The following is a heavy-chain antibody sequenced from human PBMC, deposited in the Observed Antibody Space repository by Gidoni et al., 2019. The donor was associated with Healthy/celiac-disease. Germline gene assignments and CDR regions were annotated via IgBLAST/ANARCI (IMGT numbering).Heavy chain of an antibody. J-gene: IGHJ2*01. CDR3: ARDSYYGSGSYYWYFDL. D-gene: IGHD3-10*01. V-gene: IGHV4-59*01. Sequence: QVQLQESGPGLVKPSETLSLTCTVSGGSISSYYWSWIRQPPGKGLEWIGYIYYSGSTNYNPSLKSRVTISVDTSKNQFSLKLSSVTAADTAVYYCARDSYYGSGSYYWYFDLWGRGTLVTVSS. CDR2: IYYSGST. CDR1: GGSISSYY.